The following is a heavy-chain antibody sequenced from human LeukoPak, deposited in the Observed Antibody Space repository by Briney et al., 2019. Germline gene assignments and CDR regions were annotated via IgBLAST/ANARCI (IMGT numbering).Heavy chain of an antibody. CDR3: ARDPSLRYFDWFNSGLDY. Sequence: ASVKVSCKASGYTFISYGISWVRQAPGQGLEWMGWISAYNGNTNYAQKLQGRVTMTTDTSTSTAYMELRSLRSDDTAVYYCARDPSLRYFDWFNSGLDYWGPGTLVTVSS. V-gene: IGHV1-18*04. J-gene: IGHJ4*02. CDR1: GYTFISYG. CDR2: ISAYNGNT. D-gene: IGHD3-9*01.